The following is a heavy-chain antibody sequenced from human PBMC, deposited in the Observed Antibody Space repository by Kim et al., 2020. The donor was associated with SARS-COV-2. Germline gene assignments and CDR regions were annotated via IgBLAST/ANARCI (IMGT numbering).Heavy chain of an antibody. V-gene: IGHV3-64*01. D-gene: IGHD2-21*02. Sequence: GGSLRLSCAASGFTFSSYAMHWVRQAPGKGLEYVSAISSNGGSTYYANSVKGRFTISRDNSKNTLYLQMGSLRAEDMAVYYCAREYREGYCGGDCTDAF. CDR3: AREYREGYCGGDCTDAF. J-gene: IGHJ3*01. CDR2: ISSNGGST. CDR1: GFTFSSYA.